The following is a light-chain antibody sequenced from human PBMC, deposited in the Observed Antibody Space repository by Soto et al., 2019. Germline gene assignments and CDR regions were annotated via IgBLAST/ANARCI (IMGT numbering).Light chain of an antibody. Sequence: DIVLTQSPGTLSLSPGERATLSCRASRSVRGSHLGWYQQKPDQAPRLLIYSASSRATAVPDRFSGSGSGTDFTLTISRLEPEDFALYYCHHFDTAGTFGQGTTLEI. CDR1: RSVRGSH. CDR2: SAS. V-gene: IGKV3-20*01. J-gene: IGKJ2*01. CDR3: HHFDTAGT.